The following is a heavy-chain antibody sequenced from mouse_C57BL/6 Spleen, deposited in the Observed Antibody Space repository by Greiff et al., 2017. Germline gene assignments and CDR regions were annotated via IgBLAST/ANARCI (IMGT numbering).Heavy chain of an antibody. V-gene: IGHV1-52*01. Sequence: VKLQQPGAELVRPGSSVKLSCKASGYTFTSYWMHWVKQRPIQGLEWIGNIDPSDSETHYNQKFKDKATLTVDKSSSTAYMKLSSLTSEDSAVYCCASLVYYAMDYWGQGTSVTVSS. CDR3: ASLVYYAMDY. CDR1: GYTFTSYW. J-gene: IGHJ4*01. CDR2: IDPSDSET.